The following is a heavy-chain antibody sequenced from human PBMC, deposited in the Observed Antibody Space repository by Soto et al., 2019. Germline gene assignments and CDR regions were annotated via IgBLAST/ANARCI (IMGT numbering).Heavy chain of an antibody. CDR3: ARILFGRSVAGGYFYMDV. J-gene: IGHJ6*03. CDR1: GFSLSNGKVC. V-gene: IGHV2-26*01. CDR2: IFSNDEK. D-gene: IGHD6-19*01. Sequence: HVTLKESGPVLVKPTETLTLTCTVSGFSLSNGKVCVSWIRQPPGKALEWLAHIFSNDEKSYRTSLKIRLTISEDTSKSQVVLTMTNVDPVDTATYYCARILFGRSVAGGYFYMDVWGKGTTVTVSS.